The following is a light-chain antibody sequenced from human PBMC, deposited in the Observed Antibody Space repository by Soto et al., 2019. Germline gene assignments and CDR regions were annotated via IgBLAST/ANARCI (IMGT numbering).Light chain of an antibody. V-gene: IGKV3-15*01. CDR2: GAS. Sequence: EIVMTQSPATLSVSPGERATLSCRASQSVSYKYLAWYQQKPGQAPRLLIYGASTRATGIPARFSGSGSGTEFTLTISSLQSEDFAVYYCQQYNNWPPWTFGQGTKVDIK. J-gene: IGKJ1*01. CDR1: QSVSYKY. CDR3: QQYNNWPPWT.